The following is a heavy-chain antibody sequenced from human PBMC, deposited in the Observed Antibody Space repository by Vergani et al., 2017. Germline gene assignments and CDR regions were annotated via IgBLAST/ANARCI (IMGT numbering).Heavy chain of an antibody. CDR3: ARVKADRYYDFWSGYHYWYFDL. CDR2: INPNSGGT. CDR1: GYTFTGYY. D-gene: IGHD3-3*01. J-gene: IGHJ2*01. V-gene: IGHV1-2*04. Sequence: QVQLVQSGAEVKKPGASVKVSCKASGYTFTGYYMHWVRQAPGQGLEWMGWINPNSGGTNYAQKFQGWVTMTRDTSISTAYMELSRLRSDDTAVYYCARVKADRYYDFWSGYHYWYFDLWGRGTLVTVSS.